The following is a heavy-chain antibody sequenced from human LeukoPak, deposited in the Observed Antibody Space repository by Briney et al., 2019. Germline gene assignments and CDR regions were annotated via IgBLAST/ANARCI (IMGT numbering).Heavy chain of an antibody. CDR3: ARGHRGYGDYYYYYCMDV. CDR1: GITFNCYS. V-gene: IGHV3-21*01. J-gene: IGHJ6*03. Sequence: GGPLRLSCAASGITFNCYSMNWVRQAPGKGLEWVSSISSSSSYIYYADSEKGRFTISRDNAKNSLHLQMNSLSAEDTAEYYCARGHRGYGDYYYYYCMDVWGKGTTVTISS. CDR2: ISSSSSYI. D-gene: IGHD4-17*01.